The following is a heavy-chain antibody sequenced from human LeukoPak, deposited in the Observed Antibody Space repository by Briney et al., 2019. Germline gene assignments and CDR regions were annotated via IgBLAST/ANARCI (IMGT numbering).Heavy chain of an antibody. J-gene: IGHJ4*02. Sequence: PGGSLRLSCAASGFTFSSYSMNWVRQARGEGLEGGSYISSSSSTIYYADSVKGRFTISRDNAKNSLYLQMNSLRAEDTAVYYCARGSSAMYHVYWGQGTLVTVSS. V-gene: IGHV3-48*04. CDR1: GFTFSSYS. CDR3: ARGSSAMYHVY. D-gene: IGHD6-19*01. CDR2: ISSSSSTI.